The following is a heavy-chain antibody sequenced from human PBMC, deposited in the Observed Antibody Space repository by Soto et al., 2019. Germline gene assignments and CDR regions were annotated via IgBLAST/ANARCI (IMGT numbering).Heavy chain of an antibody. J-gene: IGHJ5*01. V-gene: IGHV3-48*01. CDR1: GFSFSTYD. Sequence: EVQLVESGGGLMQPGGSLRLSCAASGFSFSTYDMSWARQAPGKGLEWVSYISTSSSTTFYADSVKGRFTISRDNARNSLYLQMNSLRVEDTAVYYCTRSAPSTGYDSWGQGTLVTVSS. CDR2: ISTSSSTT. CDR3: TRSAPSTGYDS. D-gene: IGHD5-12*01.